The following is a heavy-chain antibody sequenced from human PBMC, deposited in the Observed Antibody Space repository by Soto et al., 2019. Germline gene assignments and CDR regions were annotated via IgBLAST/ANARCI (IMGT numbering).Heavy chain of an antibody. V-gene: IGHV1-3*05. CDR3: GRQAGIAVAGIAPSSFDS. CDR1: GYTFNSNG. CDR2: INAGNGNS. J-gene: IGHJ4*02. D-gene: IGHD6-19*01. Sequence: QVQLVQSGAEERKPGASVRVSCKASGYTFNSNGIHWVRQAPGQSLEWMGWINAGNGNSHYSQKFQDRVTITRDTSASTASMELNSLTSEDTAVYYCGRQAGIAVAGIAPSSFDSWGQGTLVTVSS.